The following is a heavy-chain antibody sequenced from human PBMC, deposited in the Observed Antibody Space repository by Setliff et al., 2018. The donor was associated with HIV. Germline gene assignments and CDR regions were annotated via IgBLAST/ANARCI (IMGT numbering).Heavy chain of an antibody. J-gene: IGHJ4*02. D-gene: IGHD6-19*01. CDR1: GFTFSDYW. V-gene: IGHV3-7*01. CDR3: ARVSSQYTTYTSGWYWGYYFDS. Sequence: GGSLRLSCEASGFTFSDYWMSWVRQAPGKGLEWVANIKEDGSERYYLDSVKGRFSIFRDNAKNSLFLLMNSLRAEDSATYYCARVSSQYTTYTSGWYWGYYFDSWGQGTLVTVSS. CDR2: IKEDGSER.